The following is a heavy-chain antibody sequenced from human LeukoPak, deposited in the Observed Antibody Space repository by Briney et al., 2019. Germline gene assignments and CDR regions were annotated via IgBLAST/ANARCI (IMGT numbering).Heavy chain of an antibody. CDR3: ARRYSSGWSPRFDP. V-gene: IGHV4-34*01. D-gene: IGHD6-19*01. Sequence: SETLSLTCAVYGGSFSGYYWSWIRQPPGKGLGWIGEVSHSGSTNYNPSLKSRVTISVDTSKNQFSLKLSSVTAADTAVYYCARRYSSGWSPRFDPWGQGTLVTVSS. CDR1: GGSFSGYY. CDR2: VSHSGST. J-gene: IGHJ5*02.